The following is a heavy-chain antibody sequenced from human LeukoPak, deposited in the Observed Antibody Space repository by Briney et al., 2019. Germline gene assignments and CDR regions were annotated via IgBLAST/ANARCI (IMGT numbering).Heavy chain of an antibody. CDR3: ATVHPPAYYFDY. CDR1: GYIFTSYW. D-gene: IGHD6-19*01. V-gene: IGHV5-51*07. Sequence: GESLKISCKGSGYIFTSYWIGWVHQMPGKGLEWMWIIYTGDSDTRYSPSFQGQVTISADKSISTAYLQWSSLKASDTAMYYCATVHPPAYYFDYWGQGTLVTVSS. J-gene: IGHJ4*02. CDR2: IYTGDSDT.